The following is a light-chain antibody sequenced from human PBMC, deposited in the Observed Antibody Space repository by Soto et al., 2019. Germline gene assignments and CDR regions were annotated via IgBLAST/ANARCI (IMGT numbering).Light chain of an antibody. CDR1: QGIGRY. Sequence: IQLTQSPSSLSASVGDRVTNTYRASQGIGRYLAWYQQKPGKAPKLLIYSASTLQSGVPSGFTGSGYGTNFTLTFCSLQPEDFATYYCQQLNSYPITFGQGTRLEIK. V-gene: IGKV1-9*01. CDR2: SAS. CDR3: QQLNSYPIT. J-gene: IGKJ5*01.